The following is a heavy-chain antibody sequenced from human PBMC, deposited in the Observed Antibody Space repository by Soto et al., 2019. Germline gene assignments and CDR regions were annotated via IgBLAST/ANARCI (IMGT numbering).Heavy chain of an antibody. CDR1: GFTLQNYA. D-gene: IGHD3-10*01. V-gene: IGHV3-23*01. CDR3: AKGKSTGDIDWSDP. CDR2: LIGGHYGT. J-gene: IGHJ5*02. Sequence: PGGSLRLSCTASGFTLQNYAMAWVRQAPGKGLEWVSTLIGGHYGTAYSYSVKGRFTVSRDNSKNCLYLQMNSLGVEDKAMYFCAKGKSTGDIDWSDPWGQGSLVTVSS.